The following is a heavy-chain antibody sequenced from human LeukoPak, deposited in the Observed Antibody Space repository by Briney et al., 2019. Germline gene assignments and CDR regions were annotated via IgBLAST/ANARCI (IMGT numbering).Heavy chain of an antibody. CDR1: GYTFTSYG. Sequence: ASVKVSCKASGYTFTSYGISWVRQAPGQGLEWMGWISAYNGNTNYAQKLQGRVTMTTDTSTSTAYMELRSLRSDDTAVYYCARDLPTITPGRITMYYFDYWGQGTLVTVSS. J-gene: IGHJ4*02. D-gene: IGHD3-10*02. CDR2: ISAYNGNT. V-gene: IGHV1-18*01. CDR3: ARDLPTITPGRITMYYFDY.